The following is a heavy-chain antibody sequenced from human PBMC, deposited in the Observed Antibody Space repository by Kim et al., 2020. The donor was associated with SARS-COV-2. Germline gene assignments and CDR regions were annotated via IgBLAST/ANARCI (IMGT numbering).Heavy chain of an antibody. Sequence: STNYTPSLKGRVTISVDTSKNLFSLKLSSVTAADTAVYCCAREIRQSLSDWGQGTLVTVSS. CDR2: ST. V-gene: IGHV4-59*01. J-gene: IGHJ4*02. D-gene: IGHD6-19*01. CDR3: AREIRQSLSD.